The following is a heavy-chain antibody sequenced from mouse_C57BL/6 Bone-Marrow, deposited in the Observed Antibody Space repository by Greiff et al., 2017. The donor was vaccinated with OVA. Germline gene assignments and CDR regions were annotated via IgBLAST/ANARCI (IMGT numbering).Heavy chain of an antibody. CDR3: ARWNYYGSSYFDY. Sequence: QVQLKESGAELARPGASVKLSCKASGYTFTSYGISWVKQRTGQGLEWIGEIYPRSGNTYYNEKFKGKATLTADKSSSTAYMELRSLTSEDSAVYFCARWNYYGSSYFDYWGQDTTLTVSS. CDR2: IYPRSGNT. CDR1: GYTFTSYG. J-gene: IGHJ2*01. V-gene: IGHV1-81*01. D-gene: IGHD1-1*01.